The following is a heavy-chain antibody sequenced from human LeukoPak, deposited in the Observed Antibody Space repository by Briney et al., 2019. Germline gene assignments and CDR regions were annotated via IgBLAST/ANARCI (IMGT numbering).Heavy chain of an antibody. J-gene: IGHJ4*02. D-gene: IGHD2/OR15-2a*01. CDR3: AKVSAYLPYPYYFDY. V-gene: IGHV3-23*01. CDR2: ISGSGGST. Sequence: GGSLRLSCAASGFTFSSYAMSWVRQAPGKGLEWVSAISGSGGSTYYADSVKGRFTISRDNSKNTLYLQMNSLRAEDTAVYYCAKVSAYLPYPYYFDYWGQGTLVTVSS. CDR1: GFTFSSYA.